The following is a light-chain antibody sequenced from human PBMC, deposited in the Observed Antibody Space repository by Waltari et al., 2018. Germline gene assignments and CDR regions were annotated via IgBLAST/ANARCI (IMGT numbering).Light chain of an antibody. V-gene: IGLV4-69*01. Sequence: VLSQSPSPSASLGASVTLTCTLSCGHTDSAISWHHQQPQKRPRYLIKVNSGCGHIKGYGIPDRFSGSSSGAERYLAISSRQSEDEADYYCQTWDTGNHLIFGGGTKLTVL. J-gene: IGLJ2*01. CDR3: QTWDTGNHLI. CDR2: VNSGCGH. CDR1: CGHTDSA.